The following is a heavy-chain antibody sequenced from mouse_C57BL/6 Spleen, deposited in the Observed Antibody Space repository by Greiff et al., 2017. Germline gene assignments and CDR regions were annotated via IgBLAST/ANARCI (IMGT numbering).Heavy chain of an antibody. CDR2: INPSTGGT. J-gene: IGHJ3*01. V-gene: IGHV1-42*01. CDR3: ARWPNYYGSSYRFAY. Sequence: VQLKESGPELVKPGASVKISCKASGYSFTGYYMNWVKQSPEKSLEWIGEINPSTGGTTYNQKFKAKATLTVDKSSSTAYMQLKSLTSEDSAVYYCARWPNYYGSSYRFAYWGQGTLVTVSA. D-gene: IGHD1-1*01. CDR1: GYSFTGYY.